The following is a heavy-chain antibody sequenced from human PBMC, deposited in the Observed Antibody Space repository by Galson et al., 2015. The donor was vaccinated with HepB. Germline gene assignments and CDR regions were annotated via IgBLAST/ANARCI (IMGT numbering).Heavy chain of an antibody. CDR2: IYYSGST. V-gene: IGHV4-59*13. CDR3: ARAGCGGDCYDPGADAFDI. J-gene: IGHJ3*02. Sequence: ETLSLTCTVSGGSISSYYWSWIRQPPGKGLEWIGYIYYSGSTNYNPSLKSRVTISVDTSKNQFSLKLSSVTAADTAVYYCARAGCGGDCYDPGADAFDIWGQGTMVTVSS. D-gene: IGHD2-21*02. CDR1: GGSISSYY.